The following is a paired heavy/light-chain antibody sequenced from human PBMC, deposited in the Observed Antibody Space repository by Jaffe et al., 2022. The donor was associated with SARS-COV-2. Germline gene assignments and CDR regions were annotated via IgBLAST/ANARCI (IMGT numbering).Heavy chain of an antibody. CDR3: ARGLDDFWSGYDNPRWGFDI. CDR1: GFTFGHYA. CDR2: IRTEVYSATA. Sequence: EAQLVESGGGVVKPGRSLRLSCTASGFTFGHYAMSWYRQAPGKGLEWVGFIRTEVYSATAEYAASVRDRFIISRDDSKSIAFLQMNSLKTEDTAVYYCARGLDDFWSGYDNPRWGFDIWGQGTTVTVSS. J-gene: IGHJ3*02. V-gene: IGHV3-49*05. D-gene: IGHD3-3*01.
Light chain of an antibody. Sequence: DIQMTQSPPSLSASVGDRVTLTCRASQSFNSYLNWYQQKPGKAPRLLIYAASSLQSGVPSRFSGSGSGTDFTLTISSLQPEDFATYYCQQSFNTPYTFGQGTKLEIK. V-gene: IGKV1-39*01. CDR3: QQSFNTPYT. CDR1: QSFNSY. CDR2: AAS. J-gene: IGKJ2*01.